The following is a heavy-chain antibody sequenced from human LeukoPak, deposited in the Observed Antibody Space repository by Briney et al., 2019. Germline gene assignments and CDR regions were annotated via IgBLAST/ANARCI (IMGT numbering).Heavy chain of an antibody. CDR2: ISYDGSNK. CDR1: GFTFSSYA. D-gene: IGHD4-11*01. V-gene: IGHV3-30*14. J-gene: IGHJ6*03. Sequence: PGGSLRLSCAASGFTFSSYAMHWVRQAPGKGLEWVAVISYDGSNKYYADSVKGRFTISRDNSKNTLYLQMNSLRAEDTAVYYCARGVYSNYPSSYYYYMDVWGKGTTVTVSS. CDR3: ARGVYSNYPSSYYYYMDV.